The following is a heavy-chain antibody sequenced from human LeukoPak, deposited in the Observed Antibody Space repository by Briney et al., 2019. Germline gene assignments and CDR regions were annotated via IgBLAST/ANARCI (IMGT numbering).Heavy chain of an antibody. CDR3: AKRGRSSWYFDY. D-gene: IGHD6-13*01. J-gene: IGHJ4*02. Sequence: SETLSLTCTVSGGSISGYYWNWIRQPPGKGLEWIGYIHYSGTTNYNPSLTSRVTISVDTSKNQLSLKLSSVTAADTAVYFCAKRGRSSWYFDYWGQGTQVTVSS. CDR1: GGSISGYY. V-gene: IGHV4-59*01. CDR2: IHYSGTT.